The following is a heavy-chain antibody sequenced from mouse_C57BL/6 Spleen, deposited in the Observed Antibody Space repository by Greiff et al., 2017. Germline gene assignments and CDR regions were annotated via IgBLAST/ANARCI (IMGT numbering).Heavy chain of an antibody. J-gene: IGHJ2*01. D-gene: IGHD1-1*01. CDR1: GYTFTSYW. Sequence: VQLQQPGAELVRPGSSVKLSCKASGYTFTSYWMHWVKQRPIQGLEWIGNIDPSDSETHYNQKFKDKATLTVDKSSSTAYMQLSSLTSEDSAVYYCAREGVVAHFDYWGQGTTLTVSS. CDR2: IDPSDSET. CDR3: AREGVVAHFDY. V-gene: IGHV1-52*01.